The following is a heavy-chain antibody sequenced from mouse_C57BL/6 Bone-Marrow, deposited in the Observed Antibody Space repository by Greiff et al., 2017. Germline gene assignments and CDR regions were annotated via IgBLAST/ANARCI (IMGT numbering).Heavy chain of an antibody. CDR2: INPYNGDT. V-gene: IGHV1-20*01. CDR1: GYSFTGYF. Sequence: VQLQQSGPELVKPGASVKISCKASGYSFTGYFMNWVMQSHGQSLEWIGRINPYNGDTVYNQKFKGKATLTVDKSSSTAHMELRSLTSEASAVYYGARADYGSSPWYFDVWGTGTTVTVSA. D-gene: IGHD1-1*01. CDR3: ARADYGSSPWYFDV. J-gene: IGHJ1*03.